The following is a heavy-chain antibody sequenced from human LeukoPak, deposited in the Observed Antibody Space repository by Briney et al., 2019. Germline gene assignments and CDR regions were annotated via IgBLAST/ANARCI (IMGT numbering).Heavy chain of an antibody. Sequence: GASGKVSCKASGYTFTSYGISWGRHAPGQGLEWMGWISAYNGNTNYAQKLQGRVTMTTDTSTSTAYMELRSLRSDDTAVYYCARARDIVVVVGVTLGSWFDPWGQGTLVTVSS. CDR1: GYTFTSYG. V-gene: IGHV1-18*01. CDR2: ISAYNGNT. CDR3: ARARDIVVVVGVTLGSWFDP. J-gene: IGHJ5*02. D-gene: IGHD2-15*01.